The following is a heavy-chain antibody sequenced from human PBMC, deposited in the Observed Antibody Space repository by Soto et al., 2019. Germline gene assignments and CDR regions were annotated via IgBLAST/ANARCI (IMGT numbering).Heavy chain of an antibody. CDR2: IRSKANSYAT. CDR1: GFTFSGSA. V-gene: IGHV3-73*01. D-gene: IGHD5-12*01. J-gene: IGHJ4*02. CDR3: TSPLYSGYDENFDY. Sequence: LRLSCAASGFTFSGSAMHWVRQASGKGLEWVGRIRSKANSYATAYAASVKGRFTISRDDSKNTAYLQMNSLKTEDTAVYYCTSPLYSGYDENFDYWGQGTLVTVSS.